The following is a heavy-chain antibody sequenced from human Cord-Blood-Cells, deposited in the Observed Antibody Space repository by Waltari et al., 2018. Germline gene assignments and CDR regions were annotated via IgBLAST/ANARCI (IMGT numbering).Heavy chain of an antibody. J-gene: IGHJ4*02. CDR1: GGTFSSSA. CDR2: INPICGTA. CDR3: ARDNSGYDSDFDY. Sequence: QVQLVQSGAEVKKPGSSVKVSCKASGGTFSSSAFSWVRQDPGQAIEWMGGINPICGTANDAQKCQGRVTITADESTSTAYMELSSLRSEDTAVYYCARDNSGYDSDFDYWGQGTLVTVSS. D-gene: IGHD5-12*01. V-gene: IGHV1-69*01.